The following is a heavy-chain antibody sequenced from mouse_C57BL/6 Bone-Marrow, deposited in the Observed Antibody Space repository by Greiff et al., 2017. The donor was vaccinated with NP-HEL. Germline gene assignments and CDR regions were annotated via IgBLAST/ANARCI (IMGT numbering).Heavy chain of an antibody. V-gene: IGHV1-82*01. CDR2: IYPGDGDT. J-gene: IGHJ4*01. CDR1: GYAFSSSW. CDR3: ARGAFYYDYDNYARDY. Sequence: QVQLQQSGPELVKPGASVKISCKASGYAFSSSWMNWVKQRPGQGLEWIGRIYPGDGDTNYNGKFKGKATLTADKSSSTAYMQLSSLTSEDSAVYFCARGAFYYDYDNYARDYWGQGTSVTVSS. D-gene: IGHD2-4*01.